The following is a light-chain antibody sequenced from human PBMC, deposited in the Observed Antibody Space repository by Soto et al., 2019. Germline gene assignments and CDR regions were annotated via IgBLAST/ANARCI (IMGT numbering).Light chain of an antibody. Sequence: DIQMTQSPSTLSASVVDRVTHTCRASLSISTWLACYQQKPGKAPKLLIYKAFSLESGVPSRLRGSGAGTEFTLTINNLQPDDFATYFSQQYNDFPWKFGQGTKAEIK. CDR3: QQYNDFPWK. J-gene: IGKJ1*01. CDR1: LSISTW. CDR2: KAF. V-gene: IGKV1-5*03.